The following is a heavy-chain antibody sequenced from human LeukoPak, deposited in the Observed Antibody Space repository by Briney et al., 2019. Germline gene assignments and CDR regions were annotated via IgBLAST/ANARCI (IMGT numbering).Heavy chain of an antibody. CDR2: MSYDGSHK. J-gene: IGHJ4*02. V-gene: IGHV3-30*04. CDR3: ARKFITIFGVVMDFDY. CDR1: GFTFSSYS. Sequence: GGSLRLSCAASGFTFSSYSMHWVRQAPGKGLEWVAVMSYDGSHKYYADSVKGRFTISRDNSKNTLYLQMNSLRGEDTAVYYCARKFITIFGVVMDFDYWGQGTLVTASS. D-gene: IGHD3-3*01.